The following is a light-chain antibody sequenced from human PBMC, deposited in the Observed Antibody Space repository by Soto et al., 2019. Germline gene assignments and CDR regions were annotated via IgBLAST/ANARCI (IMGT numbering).Light chain of an antibody. V-gene: IGKV1-39*01. CDR2: AAS. J-gene: IGKJ5*01. Sequence: DIQMTQSPSSLSASVGDSVTITCRASQSISRYLSWYQQKPGKAPKLLIFAASTLQSGVPSRFSGSGSETDFALTISSLQPEGFATDFCQQSYSTPLAFGPGTRLEIK. CDR3: QQSYSTPLA. CDR1: QSISRY.